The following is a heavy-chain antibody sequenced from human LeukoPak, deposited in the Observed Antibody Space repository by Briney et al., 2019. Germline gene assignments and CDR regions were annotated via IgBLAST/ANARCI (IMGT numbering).Heavy chain of an antibody. CDR1: GYTFSNYW. CDR2: IYPGDSDT. V-gene: IGHV5-51*01. CDR3: ARQDYYDSSGYSDY. D-gene: IGHD3-22*01. J-gene: IGHJ4*02. Sequence: GESLKISCKGSGYTFSNYWIAWVRQMPGKGLEWMGIIYPGDSDTRYSPSFQGQVTISADKSISTAYLQWSSLKASDTAMYYCARQDYYDSSGYSDYWGQGTLVTVSS.